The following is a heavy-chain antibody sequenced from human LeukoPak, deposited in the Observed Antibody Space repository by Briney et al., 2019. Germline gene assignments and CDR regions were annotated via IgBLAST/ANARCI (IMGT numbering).Heavy chain of an antibody. V-gene: IGHV4-34*01. CDR1: GGSFSGYY. CDR2: INHGGST. CDR3: ARGIGCSGGSCYSYWYFDL. Sequence: PSETLSLTCAVYGGSFSGYYWSWIRQLPGKGLEWIGEINHGGSTNYNPSLKSRVTISVDTSKNQFSLKLSSVTAADTAVYYCARGIGCSGGSCYSYWYFDLWGRGTLVTVSS. J-gene: IGHJ2*01. D-gene: IGHD2-15*01.